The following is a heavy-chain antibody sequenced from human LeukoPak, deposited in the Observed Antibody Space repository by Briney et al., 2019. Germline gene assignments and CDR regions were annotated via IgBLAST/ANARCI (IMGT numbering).Heavy chain of an antibody. V-gene: IGHV5-51*01. CDR1: GYSFTNYW. CDR2: IYPGDSDT. D-gene: IGHD3-22*01. J-gene: IGHJ4*02. CDR3: ARRYYYDSSGYYFDY. Sequence: GESLKISRKGSGYSFTNYWIGWVRQMPGKGLEWMGIIYPGDSDTRYSPSFQGQVTISADKSISTAYLQWSSLKASDTAMYYCARRYYYDSSGYYFDYWGQGTLVTVSS.